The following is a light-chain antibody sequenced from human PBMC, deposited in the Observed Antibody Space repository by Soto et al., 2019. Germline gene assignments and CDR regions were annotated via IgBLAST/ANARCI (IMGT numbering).Light chain of an antibody. J-gene: IGLJ1*01. Sequence: QSALTQPPSASGSPGQSVTTSCTGTSSDVGAHNFVSWHQQHPGKAPQLMVYEVSKRPSGVPDRFSGSKSGNTASLTVSGLQAEDEADYYCSSYAGSNNYVFGTGTKLTVL. CDR3: SSYAGSNNYV. CDR2: EVS. V-gene: IGLV2-8*01. CDR1: SSDVGAHNF.